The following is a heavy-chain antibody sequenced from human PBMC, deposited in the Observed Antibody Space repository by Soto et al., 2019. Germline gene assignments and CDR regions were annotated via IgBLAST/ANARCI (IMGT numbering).Heavy chain of an antibody. J-gene: IGHJ6*03. D-gene: IGHD5-18*01. CDR1: GFPFSTYA. V-gene: IGHV3-23*01. CDR2: VSGSGGRT. CDR3: AKDISGYSYGYMDV. Sequence: EVQLLESGGNLVQPGGSLRLSCAAFGFPFSTYAMSWVRQAPGKGLAWVSTVSGSGGRTYYADSVKGRFTISRDNSKNTVYLQMNSLRAEDTAVYYCAKDISGYSYGYMDVWGQGTTVTVSS.